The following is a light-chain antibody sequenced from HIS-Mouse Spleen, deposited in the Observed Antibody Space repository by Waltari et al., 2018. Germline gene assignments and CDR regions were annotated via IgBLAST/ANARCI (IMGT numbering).Light chain of an antibody. CDR2: EDS. Sequence: SYELTQPPSVSVSPGQTARITCCGDALPTKYAYWYQQKSGQSPVLVIYEDSKRPSGIPERFSGSSSGTMATLTISGAQVEDEADYYCYSTDSSGNHRVFGGGTKLTVL. J-gene: IGLJ2*01. CDR3: YSTDSSGNHRV. CDR1: ALPTKY. V-gene: IGLV3-10*01.